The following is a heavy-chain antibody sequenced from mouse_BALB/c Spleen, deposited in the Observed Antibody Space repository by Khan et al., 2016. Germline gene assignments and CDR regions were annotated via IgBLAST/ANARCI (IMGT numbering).Heavy chain of an antibody. CDR3: ASYYDYDGGFAY. J-gene: IGHJ3*01. CDR2: IWGDGST. Sequence: VQLQESGPGLVAPSQSLSITCTVSGFSLTGFSVNWVRQPPGKALEWLGIWGDGSTDYNSALKSRLSFNRDDSKSQVFLKMNSLQTDDTARYFCASYYDYDGGFAYWGQGTLVTVSA. V-gene: IGHV2-6-7*01. CDR1: GFSLTGFS. D-gene: IGHD2-4*01.